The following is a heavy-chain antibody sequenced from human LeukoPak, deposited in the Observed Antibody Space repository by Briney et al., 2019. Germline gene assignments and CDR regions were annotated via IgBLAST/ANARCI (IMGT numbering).Heavy chain of an antibody. CDR1: GGSISSYY. CDR2: IYYTGST. D-gene: IGHD3-22*01. CDR3: ARGYYDSSGHSNPFEY. J-gene: IGHJ4*02. Sequence: SETLSLTCTVSGGSISSYYWSWIRQPPGKGLEWIGYIYYTGSTNYNPSLRSRVTISVDTSKNQFSLRLSSVTAADTAVYYCARGYYDSSGHSNPFEYWGQGALVTVSS. V-gene: IGHV4-59*01.